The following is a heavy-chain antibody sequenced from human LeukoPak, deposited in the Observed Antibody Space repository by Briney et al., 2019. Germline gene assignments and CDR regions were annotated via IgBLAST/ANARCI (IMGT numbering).Heavy chain of an antibody. V-gene: IGHV3-30*04. D-gene: IGHD3/OR15-3a*01. CDR3: AREGLQNAFDI. CDR1: GFIFSSYA. Sequence: GGSLRLSCAASGFIFSSYAMHWVRQAPGKGLEWVAVISYDGSNKYYADSVKGRFTISRDNSKNTLYLQMNSLRAEDTAVYYCAREGLQNAFDIWGQGTMVTVSS. CDR2: ISYDGSNK. J-gene: IGHJ3*02.